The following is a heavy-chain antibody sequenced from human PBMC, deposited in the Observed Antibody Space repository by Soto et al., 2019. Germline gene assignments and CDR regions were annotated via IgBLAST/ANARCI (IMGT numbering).Heavy chain of an antibody. CDR3: AGMPYTSGLRFDP. Sequence: PSETLSLTCNMSGDSYSISTYSWSWIRQPPGKALQWIGFIYQSGVTSYNPSLASRVSISLDRSNNQCSLKLKSVTAADTAMYFCAGMPYTSGLRFDPWGPGTLVTAPQ. CDR1: GDSYSISTYS. D-gene: IGHD6-19*01. J-gene: IGHJ5*02. V-gene: IGHV4-30-2*01. CDR2: IYQSGVT.